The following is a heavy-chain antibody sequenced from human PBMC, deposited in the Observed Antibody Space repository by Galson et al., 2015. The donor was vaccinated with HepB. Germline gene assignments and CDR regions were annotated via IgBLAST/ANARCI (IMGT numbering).Heavy chain of an antibody. CDR3: ARTPAAAGTDYYYYGMDV. Sequence: PALVKPTQTLTLTCTFSGFSLSTSGMCVSWIRQPPGKALEWLARIDWDDDKYYSTSLKTRLTISKDTSKNQVVLTMTNMDPVDTATYYCARTPAAAGTDYYYYGMDVWGQGTTVTVSS. J-gene: IGHJ6*02. CDR1: GFSLSTSGMC. V-gene: IGHV2-70*11. CDR2: IDWDDDK. D-gene: IGHD6-13*01.